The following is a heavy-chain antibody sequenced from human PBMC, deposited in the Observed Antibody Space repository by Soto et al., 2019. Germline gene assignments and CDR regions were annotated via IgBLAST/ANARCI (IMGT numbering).Heavy chain of an antibody. V-gene: IGHV3-30*18. Sequence: GGSLRLSCAASGFTFSSYGMHWVRQAPGKGLEWVAVISYDGSNKYYADSVKGRFTISRDNSKNTLYLQMNSLRAEDTAVYYCAKDLGFVRFLDQGKNLAFDYWGQGTLVTVSS. CDR1: GFTFSSYG. CDR2: ISYDGSNK. D-gene: IGHD3-3*01. J-gene: IGHJ4*02. CDR3: AKDLGFVRFLDQGKNLAFDY.